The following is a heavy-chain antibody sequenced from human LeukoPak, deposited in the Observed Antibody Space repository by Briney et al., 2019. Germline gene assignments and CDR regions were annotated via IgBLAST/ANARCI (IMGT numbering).Heavy chain of an antibody. CDR1: GGSFSGYY. V-gene: IGHV4-34*01. J-gene: IGHJ4*02. CDR3: ARFYRGGDFPRYYFDY. Sequence: KSSETLSLTCAVYGGSFSGYYWSWIRQPPGKGLEWIGEINHSGSTNYNPSLKSRVTISVDTSKNQFSLKLSSVTAADTAVYYCARFYRGGDFPRYYFDYWGQGTLVTVSS. CDR2: INHSGST. D-gene: IGHD2-21*02.